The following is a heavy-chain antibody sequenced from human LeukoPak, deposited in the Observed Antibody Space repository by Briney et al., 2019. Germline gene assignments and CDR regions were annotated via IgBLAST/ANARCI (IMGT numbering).Heavy chain of an antibody. D-gene: IGHD3/OR15-3a*01. Sequence: SETLSLTCIVSGVSINGRYWGWIRQPAGKGLEWIGHIYSSGSTYYNPSLKSRVTMSVDTSANHFYLRLTSVTAADTALYYCARRWTVENTFDVWGLGTMVTVSS. J-gene: IGHJ3*01. CDR3: ARRWTVENTFDV. CDR2: IYSSGST. V-gene: IGHV4-4*07. CDR1: GVSINGRY.